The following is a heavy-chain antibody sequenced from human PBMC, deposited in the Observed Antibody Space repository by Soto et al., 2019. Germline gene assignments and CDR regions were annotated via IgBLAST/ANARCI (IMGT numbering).Heavy chain of an antibody. D-gene: IGHD3-22*01. CDR3: ARDYYDSSGYSRVFGY. V-gene: IGHV3-30-3*01. CDR2: ISYDGSNK. CDR1: GFTFSSYA. J-gene: IGHJ4*02. Sequence: QTGGSLRLSCAASGFTFSSYAMHWVRQAPGKGLEWVAVISYDGSNKYYADSVKGRFTISRDNSKNTLYLQMNSLRAEDTAVYYCARDYYDSSGYSRVFGYWGQGTLVTVSS.